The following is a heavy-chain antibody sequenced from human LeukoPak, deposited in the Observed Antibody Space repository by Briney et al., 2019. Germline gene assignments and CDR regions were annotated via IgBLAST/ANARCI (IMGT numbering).Heavy chain of an antibody. D-gene: IGHD3-22*01. V-gene: IGHV3-73*01. CDR3: TRHDMYDDSSAYDYYFDY. J-gene: IGHJ4*02. Sequence: GGSLRLSCAASGFTSSASAIHWVRQASGKGLEWVGRVRTKANSYATAYAASVKGRFTISRDDSKNTAYLQMNSLKTEDTAVYYCTRHDMYDDSSAYDYYFDYWGQGTLVTVSS. CDR2: VRTKANSYAT. CDR1: GFTSSASA.